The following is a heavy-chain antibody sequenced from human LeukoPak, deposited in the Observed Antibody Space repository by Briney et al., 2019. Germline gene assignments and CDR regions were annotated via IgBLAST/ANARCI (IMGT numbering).Heavy chain of an antibody. CDR1: GGSIGSHY. J-gene: IGHJ4*02. D-gene: IGHD3-10*01. V-gene: IGHV4-59*11. CDR2: IYYSGST. CDR3: ARFIRRGYYGSGSYYRGYFDY. Sequence: SETLSLTCTVSGGSIGSHYWSWIRQPPGKGLEWIGYIYYSGSTNYNPSLKSRVTISVDTSKNQFSLKLSSVTAADTAVYYCARFIRRGYYGSGSYYRGYFDYWGQGTLVTVSS.